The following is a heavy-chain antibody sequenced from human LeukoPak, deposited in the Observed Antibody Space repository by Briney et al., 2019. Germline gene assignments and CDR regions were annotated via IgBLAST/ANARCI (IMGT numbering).Heavy chain of an antibody. CDR2: ISAYNGNT. D-gene: IGHD3-22*01. CDR1: GYTFTGYY. CDR3: ARASAGVYYDSSGYYPLDY. J-gene: IGHJ4*02. V-gene: IGHV1-18*04. Sequence: ASVKVSCKASGYTFTGYYMHWVRQAPGQGLEWMGWISAYNGNTNYAQKLQGRVTMTTDTSTSTAYMELRSLRSDDTAVYYCARASAGVYYDSSGYYPLDYWGQGTLVTVSS.